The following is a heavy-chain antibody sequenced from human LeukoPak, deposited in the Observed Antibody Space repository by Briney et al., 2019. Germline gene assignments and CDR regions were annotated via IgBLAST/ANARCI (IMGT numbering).Heavy chain of an antibody. CDR2: IIQDGSDK. Sequence: PGGSLRLPCAASGFAFSIYSMDWVRQAPGKGLEWVANIIQDGSDKYYVDSVKGRFTISRDNAKNSLYLQMNSLRVEDAAVYYCARDFSDTSGCFDYWGQGTLVTVSS. CDR1: GFAFSIYS. J-gene: IGHJ4*02. CDR3: ARDFSDTSGCFDY. D-gene: IGHD3-22*01. V-gene: IGHV3-7*01.